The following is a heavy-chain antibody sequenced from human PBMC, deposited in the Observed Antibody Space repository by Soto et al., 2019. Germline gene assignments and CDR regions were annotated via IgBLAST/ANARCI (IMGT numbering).Heavy chain of an antibody. D-gene: IGHD6-6*01. Sequence: ASVKVSCKASGYTFTSYYMHWVRQAPGQGLEWMGIINPSGGSTSYAQKFQGRVTMTRDTSTSTVYMELSSLRSEDTAVYYCASPSIAARPHTFYYYYGMDVWGQGTTVTVSS. J-gene: IGHJ6*02. CDR1: GYTFTSYY. V-gene: IGHV1-46*01. CDR3: ASPSIAARPHTFYYYYGMDV. CDR2: INPSGGST.